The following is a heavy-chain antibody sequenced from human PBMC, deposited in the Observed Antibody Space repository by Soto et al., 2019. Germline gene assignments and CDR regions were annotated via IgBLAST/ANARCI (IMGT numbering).Heavy chain of an antibody. Sequence: VRLVESGGGVVQPGRSLRLSCAASGFSFSTYGMHWVRQAPGKGLEWVAFISNDGSNKYYADSVKGRFTISRDNSKNTLYLQMNSLRAEDTAVYYCAKGFGNYGAFDYWGQGTLGTVAS. V-gene: IGHV3-30*18. CDR2: ISNDGSNK. D-gene: IGHD1-7*01. CDR1: GFSFSTYG. CDR3: AKGFGNYGAFDY. J-gene: IGHJ4*02.